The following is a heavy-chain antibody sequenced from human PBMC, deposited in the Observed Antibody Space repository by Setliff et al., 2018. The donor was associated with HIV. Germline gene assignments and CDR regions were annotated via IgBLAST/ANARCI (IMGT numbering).Heavy chain of an antibody. CDR3: ARMYYYSSGSYFNRGHDAFDI. CDR2: MNPNSGDT. CDR1: GYTFTNHYTNYD. V-gene: IGHV1-8*01. J-gene: IGHJ3*02. Sequence: ASVKVSCKASGYTFTNHYTNYDINWVRQATGQGLEWMGWMNPNSGDTGYAQKFQGRVTMTTNTSINTAYMELSSLRSEDTAVYYCARMYYYSSGSYFNRGHDAFDIWGQGTMVTVS. D-gene: IGHD3-10*01.